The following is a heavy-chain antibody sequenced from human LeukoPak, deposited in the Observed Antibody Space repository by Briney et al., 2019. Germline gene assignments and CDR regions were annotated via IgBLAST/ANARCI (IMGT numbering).Heavy chain of an antibody. CDR2: ISWNSGSV. Sequence: QPGRSVRLSCAASGFTFDDYAMHWVRQAPGKGLEWASGISWNSGSVVYADSVKGRFTISRDNAKNSLYLRMNSLRAEDMALYFCAKGSGYSFGYWYFDLWGRGTLVTVSS. V-gene: IGHV3-9*03. J-gene: IGHJ2*01. CDR1: GFTFDDYA. D-gene: IGHD5-18*01. CDR3: AKGSGYSFGYWYFDL.